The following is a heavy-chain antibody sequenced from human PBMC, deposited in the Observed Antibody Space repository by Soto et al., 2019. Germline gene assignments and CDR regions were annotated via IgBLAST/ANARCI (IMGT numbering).Heavy chain of an antibody. CDR2: IYYSGST. CDR1: GGSISSGGYY. D-gene: IGHD2-2*01. CDR3: ARDGGPGGYCSSTSCQI. Sequence: PSETLSLTCTVSGGSISSGGYYWSWIRQHPGKGLEWIGYIYYSGSTYYNTSLKSRVTISVDTSKNQFSLKLSSVTAADTAVYYCARDGGPGGYCSSTSCQIWGQGTLVTVSS. V-gene: IGHV4-31*03. J-gene: IGHJ4*02.